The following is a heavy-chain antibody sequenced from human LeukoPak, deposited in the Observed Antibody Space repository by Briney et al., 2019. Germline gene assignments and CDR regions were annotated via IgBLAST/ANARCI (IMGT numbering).Heavy chain of an antibody. J-gene: IGHJ5*02. CDR2: IYTSGST. CDR1: GGSISGYY. CDR3: ATTTTIASWFDP. Sequence: PSETLSLTYSVSGGSISGYYWSWVRQPPGKGLEWIGYIYTSGSTNYNPSLKSRVTISVDTSKNQFSLKLSSVTAADTAVYYCATTTTIASWFDPWGQGTLVTVSS. V-gene: IGHV4-4*09. D-gene: IGHD2-21*01.